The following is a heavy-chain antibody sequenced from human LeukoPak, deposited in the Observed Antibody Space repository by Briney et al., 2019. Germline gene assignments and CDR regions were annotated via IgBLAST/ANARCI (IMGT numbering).Heavy chain of an antibody. J-gene: IGHJ4*02. CDR1: GGSLSGYY. V-gene: IGHV4-34*01. CDR2: INHSGST. D-gene: IGHD5-24*01. CDR3: ASVELATTNFGY. Sequence: SETLSLSCAVYGGSLSGYYWSWIRQPPGKGLEWIGEINHSGSTNHNPSLKSRVTISVDTSKNEVSLKLNSVSAADTAIYYCASVELATTNFGYWGQGTLVTVSS.